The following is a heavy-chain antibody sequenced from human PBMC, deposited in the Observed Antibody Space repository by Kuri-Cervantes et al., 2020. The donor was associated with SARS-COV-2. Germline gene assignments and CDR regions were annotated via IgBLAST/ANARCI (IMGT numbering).Heavy chain of an antibody. J-gene: IGHJ3*02. D-gene: IGHD2-2*01. CDR3: ASSIVVVPAASREYAFDI. CDR1: GGSISNGY. Sequence: SETLSLTCTVSGGSISNGYWSWIRQPAGKGLEWIGYIYYSGSTYYNPSLKSRVTISVDTSKNQFSLKLSSVTAADTAVYYCASSIVVVPAASREYAFDIWGQGTMVTASS. V-gene: IGHV4-59*06. CDR2: IYYSGST.